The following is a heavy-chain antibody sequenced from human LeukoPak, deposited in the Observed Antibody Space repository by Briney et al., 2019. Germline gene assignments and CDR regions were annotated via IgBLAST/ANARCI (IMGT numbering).Heavy chain of an antibody. CDR1: GGSISSGDYY. CDR3: ARDGRYFDWLLSSYYYYGMDV. CDR2: IYYSGST. D-gene: IGHD3-9*01. Sequence: PSETLSLTCTVSGGSISSGDYYWSWIRQPPGKGLEWIGYIYYSGSTYYNPSLKSRVTISVDTSKNQFSLKLSSVTAADTAVYYCARDGRYFDWLLSSYYYYGMDVWGQGTTVTVSS. V-gene: IGHV4-30-4*01. J-gene: IGHJ6*02.